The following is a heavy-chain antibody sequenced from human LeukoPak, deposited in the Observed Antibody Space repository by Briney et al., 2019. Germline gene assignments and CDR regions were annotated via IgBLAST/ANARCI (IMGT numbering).Heavy chain of an antibody. CDR3: ASLGWDQLVLVDY. CDR1: GGSISSSSYY. V-gene: IGHV4-39*01. Sequence: SETLSLTCTVSGGSISSSSYYWGWIRQPPGKGLEWIGSIYYSGSTYYNPSLKSRVTISVDTSKNQFSLKLSSVTAADTAVYYCASLGWDQLVLVDYWGQGTLVTVSS. CDR2: IYYSGST. J-gene: IGHJ4*02. D-gene: IGHD6-6*01.